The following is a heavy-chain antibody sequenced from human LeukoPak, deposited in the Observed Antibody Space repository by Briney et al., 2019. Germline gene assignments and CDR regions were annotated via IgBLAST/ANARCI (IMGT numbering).Heavy chain of an antibody. CDR1: GESVSSKNGA. CDR3: ARDVGTSGWHTFDY. J-gene: IGHJ4*02. V-gene: IGHV6-1*01. CDR2: TYYRSKWYT. Sequence: SQTLSVTCDISGESVSSKNGAWNWIRQSPSRGLEWLGRTYYRSKWYTDYAVSMNGRITISPDTSKNQFPLQLNFVTPDDTAVYYCARDVGTSGWHTFDYWGQGTLVTVSS. D-gene: IGHD6-19*01.